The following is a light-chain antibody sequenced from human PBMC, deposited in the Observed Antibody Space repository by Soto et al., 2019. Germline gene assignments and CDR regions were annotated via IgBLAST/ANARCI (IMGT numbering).Light chain of an antibody. CDR1: QSVSARY. CDR3: QQYGSSPWT. V-gene: IGKV3-20*01. CDR2: GTS. Sequence: EIVLTQSPATPSLSPGERATLSCRASQSVSARYLAWYQQRSAQPPRLLIYGTSTRSTGIPDRFIGSGSGTDFTLTITRLEPEDFALYYCQQYGSSPWTFGQGTKVDI. J-gene: IGKJ1*01.